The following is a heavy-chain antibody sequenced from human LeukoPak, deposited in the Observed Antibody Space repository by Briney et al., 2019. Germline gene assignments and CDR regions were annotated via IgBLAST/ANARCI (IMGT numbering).Heavy chain of an antibody. CDR1: GYTLTELS. D-gene: IGHD3-10*01. V-gene: IGHV1-24*01. Sequence: ASVKVSCKVSGYTLTELSMHWVRQAPGKGLEWMGGFDPEDGETIYAQKFQGRVTMTGDTSTDTAYMELSSLRSEDTAVYYCATGYGSGSSGYWGQGTLVTVSS. CDR2: FDPEDGET. CDR3: ATGYGSGSSGY. J-gene: IGHJ4*02.